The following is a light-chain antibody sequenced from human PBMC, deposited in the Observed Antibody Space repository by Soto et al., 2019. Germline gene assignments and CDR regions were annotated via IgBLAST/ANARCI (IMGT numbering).Light chain of an antibody. J-gene: IGLJ1*01. Sequence: QSALTQPASVSGSPGQSITISCIGTSSDIGGYNYVSWYQQHPGKAPKLMIYDAYERPLGVSNRFSGSKSGNTASLTISGLQGEDEADYYCSSYTDDRSYVFGTATKLTVL. CDR3: SSYTDDRSYV. CDR1: SSDIGGYNY. V-gene: IGLV2-14*03. CDR2: DAY.